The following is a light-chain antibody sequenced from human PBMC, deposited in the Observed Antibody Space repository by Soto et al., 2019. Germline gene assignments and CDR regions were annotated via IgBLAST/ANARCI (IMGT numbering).Light chain of an antibody. J-gene: IGLJ1*01. Sequence: QSVLTQPHAVSGSPGQSVTISCTGASSDVGVYNYVSWYQHHPGKAPKLIIYDVTKRPSGVPDRFSGSKSGNTASLTISGLQAEDEADYYCCSYAGSYVFGTGTKVTVL. CDR2: DVT. CDR1: SSDVGVYNY. V-gene: IGLV2-11*01. CDR3: CSYAGSYV.